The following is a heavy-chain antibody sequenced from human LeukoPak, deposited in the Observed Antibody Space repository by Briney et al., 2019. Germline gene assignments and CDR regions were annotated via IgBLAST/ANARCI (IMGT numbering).Heavy chain of an antibody. CDR3: ARVTTRVTMIVVVEWWFDP. J-gene: IGHJ5*02. Sequence: SETLSLTCTVSGGSISSYYWSWIRQPPGKGLEWIGYIYYSGSTNYNPSLKSRVTISVDTSKNQFSLKLSSVTAADTAVYYCARVTTRVTMIVVVEWWFDPWGQGTLVTVSS. V-gene: IGHV4-59*12. D-gene: IGHD3-22*01. CDR1: GGSISSYY. CDR2: IYYSGST.